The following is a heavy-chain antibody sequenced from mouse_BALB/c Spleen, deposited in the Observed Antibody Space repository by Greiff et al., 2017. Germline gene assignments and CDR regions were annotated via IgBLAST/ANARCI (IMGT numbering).Heavy chain of an antibody. CDR1: GFTFSSYA. CDR2: ISSGGSYT. V-gene: IGHV5-9-4*01. D-gene: IGHD2-1*01. CDR3: ARVYGNLYWYFDV. J-gene: IGHJ1*01. Sequence: EVKVVESGGGLVKPGGSLKLSCAASGFTFSSYAMSWVRQSPEKRLEWVAEISSGGSYTYYPDTVTGRFTISRDNAKNTLYLEMSSLRSEDTAMYYCARVYGNLYWYFDVWGAGTTVTVSS.